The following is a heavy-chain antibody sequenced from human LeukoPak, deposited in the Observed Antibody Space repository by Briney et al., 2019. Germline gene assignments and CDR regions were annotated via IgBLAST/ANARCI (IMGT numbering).Heavy chain of an antibody. Sequence: ASVKVSCKASGYIFTGYYIHWVRQAPGQGLEWMGWINPNSGGTNYAQKFQGRVTITRDTSITTAYMELSSLRSDDTAVYYCGRDXYSSSSRRGFDYWGQGTLVTVSS. J-gene: IGHJ4*02. CDR3: GRDXYSSSSRRGFDY. V-gene: IGHV1-2*02. CDR2: INPNSGGT. CDR1: GYIFTGYY. D-gene: IGHD6-13*01.